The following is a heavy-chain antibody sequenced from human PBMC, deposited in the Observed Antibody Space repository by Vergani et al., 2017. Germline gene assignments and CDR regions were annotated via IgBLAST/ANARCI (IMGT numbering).Heavy chain of an antibody. V-gene: IGHV3-11*04. CDR3: ARDLLPGTLLLLAY. D-gene: IGHD1-7*01. Sequence: QVQLVESGGGLVKPGRSLRLSCAASGFTFSDYYMTWIRQAPGKGLEWISYISGSGHTKYYADSVKGRFAISRDNAKNSLYLQMNNLRVEDTAVYYCARDLLPGTLLLLAYWGQGTLISVSS. CDR2: ISGSGHTK. CDR1: GFTFSDYY. J-gene: IGHJ4*02.